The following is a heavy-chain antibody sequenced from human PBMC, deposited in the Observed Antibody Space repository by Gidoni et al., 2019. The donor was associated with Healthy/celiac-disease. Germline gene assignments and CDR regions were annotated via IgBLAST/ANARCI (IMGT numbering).Heavy chain of an antibody. J-gene: IGHJ6*03. D-gene: IGHD2-15*01. CDR3: AKRGVVAAAYYYYYYMDV. Sequence: EVQLLESGGGLVQPGGSLRLSCAASGFTFSSYALSWVRQAPGKGLEWVSAISGSGGSTYYADSVKGRFTISRDNSKNTLYLQMNSLRAEDTAVYYCAKRGVVAAAYYYYYYMDVWGKGTTVTVSS. CDR1: GFTFSSYA. V-gene: IGHV3-23*01. CDR2: ISGSGGST.